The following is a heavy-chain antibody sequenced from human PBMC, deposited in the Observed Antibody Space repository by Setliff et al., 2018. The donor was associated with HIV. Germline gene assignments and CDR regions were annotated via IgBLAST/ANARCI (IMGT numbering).Heavy chain of an antibody. CDR1: GVSISSHY. Sequence: PSETLSLTCTVSGVSISSHYWSWSRQPPGKGLEWIGNVFHSGDTDYNPSLKSRVTMSVETSENQFSLRLTSVTAADTAVYYCARRTIWGDAFDIWGQGTMVTVSS. V-gene: IGHV4-59*08. D-gene: IGHD3-3*01. CDR2: VFHSGDT. CDR3: ARRTIWGDAFDI. J-gene: IGHJ3*02.